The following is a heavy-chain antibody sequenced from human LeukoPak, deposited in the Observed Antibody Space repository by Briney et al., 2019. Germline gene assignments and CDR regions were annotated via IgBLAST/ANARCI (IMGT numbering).Heavy chain of an antibody. Sequence: ASVKVSCKASGYTFTSYAISWVRQAPGQGLEWMGGIIPIFGTANYAQKFQGRVTITADESTSTAYMELSSLRSEDTAVYYCARGVEMATIHYFDYWGQGTLVTVSS. CDR3: ARGVEMATIHYFDY. J-gene: IGHJ4*02. D-gene: IGHD5-24*01. CDR2: IIPIFGTA. CDR1: GYTFTSYA. V-gene: IGHV1-69*13.